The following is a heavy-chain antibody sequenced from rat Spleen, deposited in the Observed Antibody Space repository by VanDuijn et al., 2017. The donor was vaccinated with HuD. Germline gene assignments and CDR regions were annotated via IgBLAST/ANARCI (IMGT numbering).Heavy chain of an antibody. V-gene: IGHV5-22*01. D-gene: IGHD1-1*01. Sequence: EVQLVESGGGLVQPGRSLKLSCAASGFTFSDYYMAWVRQAPKTGLEWVASISYEGSSTYYGDSVKGRFTISRDNAKSTLYLQMNSLRSEDTATYYCARSPSLIDWGQGVMVTVSS. CDR2: ISYEGSST. CDR3: ARSPSLID. CDR1: GFTFSDYY. J-gene: IGHJ2*01.